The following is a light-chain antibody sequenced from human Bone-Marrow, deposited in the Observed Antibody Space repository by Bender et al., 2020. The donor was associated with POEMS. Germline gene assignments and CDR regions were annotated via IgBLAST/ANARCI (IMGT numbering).Light chain of an antibody. CDR1: DIGSKN. CDR2: DDN. V-gene: IGLV3-21*02. CDR3: QVWDRSSDHYV. J-gene: IGLJ1*01. Sequence: SYVLTQPPSVSVAPGQTARIPCGGDDIGSKNVHWYLQRPGQAPVLVVHDDNDRPSGIPDRFSGSNSGNTATLTISRVEAGDEADYFCQVWDRSSDHYVFGSGTQVTVL.